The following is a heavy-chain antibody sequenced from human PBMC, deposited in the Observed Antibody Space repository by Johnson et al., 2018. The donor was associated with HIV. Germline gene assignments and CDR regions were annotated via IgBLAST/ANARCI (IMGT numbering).Heavy chain of an antibody. J-gene: IGHJ3*02. Sequence: VQLVESGGVVVQPGGSLRLSCAGSGLTFHDYGMHWVRQPPGKGLEWFSLSSRDGATSYYADSVKGRFTISRDNRKSSLYLQMTGLRAEDTALYYCVGSSINSFDIWGRGTVVTVSS. D-gene: IGHD6-6*01. V-gene: IGHV3-43D*03. CDR2: SSRDGATS. CDR1: GLTFHDYG. CDR3: VGSSINSFDI.